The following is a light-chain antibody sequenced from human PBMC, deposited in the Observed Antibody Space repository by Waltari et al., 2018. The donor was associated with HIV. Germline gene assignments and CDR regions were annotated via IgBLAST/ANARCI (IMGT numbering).Light chain of an antibody. V-gene: IGKV1-5*03. CDR2: KAS. Sequence: DTQMTQSPSTLSASVGDRVTITCRASQNINTWLAWYQQKPGKAPKLLIYKASSLEGGVPSRFSGSVSGTEFTLTITSLQPEDFAAYYCHQYNSYPWTFGQGTKVEIK. CDR1: QNINTW. J-gene: IGKJ1*01. CDR3: HQYNSYPWT.